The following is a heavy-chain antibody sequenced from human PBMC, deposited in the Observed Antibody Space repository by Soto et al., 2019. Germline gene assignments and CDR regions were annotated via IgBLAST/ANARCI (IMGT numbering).Heavy chain of an antibody. CDR1: GYTFTGYY. CDR2: INPNSGGT. D-gene: IGHD3-3*01. CDR3: ARGDTIFGVVIPNYYYGMDV. Sequence: ASVKVSCKASGYTFTGYYMHWVRQAPGQGLEWMGWINPNSGGTNYAQKFQGRVTMTRDTSISTAYMELSRLRSDDTAVYYCARGDTIFGVVIPNYYYGMDVWGQGTTVTVS. J-gene: IGHJ6*02. V-gene: IGHV1-2*02.